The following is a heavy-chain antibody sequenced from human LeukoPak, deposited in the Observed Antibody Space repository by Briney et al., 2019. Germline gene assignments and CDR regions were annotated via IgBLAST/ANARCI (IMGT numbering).Heavy chain of an antibody. CDR3: ARERRIGYCSSTSCYGSDYYYYYYMDV. V-gene: IGHV4-4*07. J-gene: IGHJ6*03. Sequence: SETLSLTCTVSGGSISSYYWSWIRQPAGKGLEWIGRIYTSGSTNYNPSLKSRVTMSVDTSKNQFSLKLSSVTAADTAVYYCARERRIGYCSSTSCYGSDYYYYYYMDVWGKGTTVTISS. CDR2: IYTSGST. D-gene: IGHD2-2*01. CDR1: GGSISSYY.